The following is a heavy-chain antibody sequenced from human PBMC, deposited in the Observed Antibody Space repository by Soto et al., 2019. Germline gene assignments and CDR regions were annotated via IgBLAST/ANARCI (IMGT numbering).Heavy chain of an antibody. J-gene: IGHJ4*02. D-gene: IGHD6-13*01. V-gene: IGHV3-15*01. Sequence: VLLVESGGNLVKPGGSLRLSCAASGFTFNAAWMSWVRQAPGKGLEWVGRIKSKTDGGTTDFAAPVKGRFTISRDDSKGTVYLQMDSLKIEDTGVYYCTTGLAAPGTNHWGQGTLVTVSS. CDR2: IKSKTDGGTT. CDR1: GFTFNAAW. CDR3: TTGLAAPGTNH.